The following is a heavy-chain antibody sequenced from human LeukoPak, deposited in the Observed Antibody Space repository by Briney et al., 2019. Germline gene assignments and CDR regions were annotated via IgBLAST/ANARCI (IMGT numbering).Heavy chain of an antibody. J-gene: IGHJ4*02. CDR1: GFTFSSYS. Sequence: GGSLRLSCAASGFTFSSYSMNWVRQAPGKGLEWVSSISSSSSYIYYADSVKGRFTISRDNAKNSLYLQMNNLRAEDTAVYYCSRLIAARTPYYFDYWGQGTLVTVSS. V-gene: IGHV3-21*04. CDR3: SRLIAARTPYYFDY. D-gene: IGHD6-6*01. CDR2: ISSSSSYI.